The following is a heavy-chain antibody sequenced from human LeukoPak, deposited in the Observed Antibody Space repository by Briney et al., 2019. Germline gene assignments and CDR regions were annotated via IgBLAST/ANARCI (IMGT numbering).Heavy chain of an antibody. CDR2: INEDATTI. J-gene: IGHJ4*02. D-gene: IGHD3-16*01. V-gene: IGHV3-74*01. Sequence: GGSLRLSCAASGFAFSAYWIHWVRQAPGKGLEWVSRINEDATTITYADSVKGRFIISRDNSKKSLYLQMNNLRAEDTAVYYCVRDLILVWTPGDDFDFWGQGTLVIVSS. CDR3: VRDLILVWTPGDDFDF. CDR1: GFAFSAYW.